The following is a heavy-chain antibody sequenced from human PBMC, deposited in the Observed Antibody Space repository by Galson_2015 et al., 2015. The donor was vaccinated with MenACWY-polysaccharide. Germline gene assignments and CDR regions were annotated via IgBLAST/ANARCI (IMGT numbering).Heavy chain of an antibody. Sequence: SVKVSCKASGFTLTDHYIHWVRQAPGQGLEWMGRINPDSGDTAFAQKFQGRVTSTRDTSITTVYMELSRLTSDDTAVYYCAREQDSRSLDYWGQGTLVTVSS. D-gene: IGHD4-11*01. CDR2: INPDSGDT. CDR1: GFTLTDHY. J-gene: IGHJ4*02. CDR3: AREQDSRSLDY. V-gene: IGHV1-2*06.